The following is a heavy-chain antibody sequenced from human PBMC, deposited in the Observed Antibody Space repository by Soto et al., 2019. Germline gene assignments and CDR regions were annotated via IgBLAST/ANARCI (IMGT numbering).Heavy chain of an antibody. CDR1: GYTFTSYG. CDR3: ARVDYDILPGYYANYFDY. D-gene: IGHD3-9*01. CDR2: ISAYNGNT. Sequence: ASVKVSCKASGYTFTSYGISWVRQAPGQGLEWMGWISAYNGNTNYAQKLQGRVTMTTDTSTSTAYMELRSLRSDDTAVYYCARVDYDILPGYYANYFDYWGQGTLVTVYS. J-gene: IGHJ4*02. V-gene: IGHV1-18*01.